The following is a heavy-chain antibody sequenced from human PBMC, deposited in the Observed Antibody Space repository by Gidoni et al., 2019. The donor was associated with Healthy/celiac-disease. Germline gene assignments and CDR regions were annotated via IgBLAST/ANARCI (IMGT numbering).Heavy chain of an antibody. D-gene: IGHD3-22*01. CDR1: GFTVSSYD. V-gene: IGHV3-23*01. CDR2: ISGSGGGT. Sequence: EVQMLESGGGLVQPGGSLRLSCAASGFTVSSYDMSWVRQAPGKGLEWVSAISGSGGGTYYADLVKGRFTISRDMSKNMLYLQMNSLRAEDTAVYYCAKGTMIVVVISYYFDYWGQGTLVTVSS. CDR3: AKGTMIVVVISYYFDY. J-gene: IGHJ4*02.